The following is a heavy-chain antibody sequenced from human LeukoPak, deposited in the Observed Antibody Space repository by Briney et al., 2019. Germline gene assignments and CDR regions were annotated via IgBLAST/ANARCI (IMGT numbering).Heavy chain of an antibody. J-gene: IGHJ4*02. CDR1: GFTGSSNY. CDR2: IYSGGST. Sequence: GGSLRRSCAAAGFTGSSNYMSWVRQAPGKGLDWVSVIYSGGSTYYADAVKGRFAISRDKSKNTLYLQMNSLSAEDTAVYYCARVFPTQYYYDSSGYLDSWGQGTLVTVSS. D-gene: IGHD3-22*01. V-gene: IGHV3-53*01. CDR3: ARVFPTQYYYDSSGYLDS.